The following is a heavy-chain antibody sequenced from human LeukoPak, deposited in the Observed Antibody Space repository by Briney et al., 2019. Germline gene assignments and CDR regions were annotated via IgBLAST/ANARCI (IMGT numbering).Heavy chain of an antibody. Sequence: SETLSLTCTVSGGSISRSSYYWSWIRQPPGKGLEWIGEINHSGSTNYNPSLKSRVTISVDTSKNQFSLKLSSVTAGDTAVYYCARGRAFFDWGQGTLVTVSS. V-gene: IGHV4-39*07. CDR1: GGSISRSSYY. J-gene: IGHJ4*02. CDR2: INHSGST. CDR3: ARGRAFFD. D-gene: IGHD3-3*02.